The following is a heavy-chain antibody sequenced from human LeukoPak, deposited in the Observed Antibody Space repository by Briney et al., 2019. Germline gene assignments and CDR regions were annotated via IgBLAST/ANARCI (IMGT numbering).Heavy chain of an antibody. CDR2: ISAYNGNT. V-gene: IGHV1-18*01. D-gene: IGHD3-9*01. CDR3: ARCVYDILTGYSWCDAFDI. CDR1: GYTFTSYG. J-gene: IGHJ3*02. Sequence: HRASVKVSCKASGYTFTSYGISWVRQAPGQGLEWMGWISAYNGNTNYAQKLQGRVTMTTDTSKSTAYMELRSLRSDDKAVYYCARCVYDILTGYSWCDAFDIWGQGTMVTVSS.